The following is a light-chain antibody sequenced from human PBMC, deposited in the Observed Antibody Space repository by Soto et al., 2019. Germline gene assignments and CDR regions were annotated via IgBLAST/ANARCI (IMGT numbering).Light chain of an antibody. CDR2: NTN. CDR1: TGAVTSGYY. Sequence: QAVVTQEPSLTVSPGGTVTLTCASSTGAVTSGYYPNWLQQKPGQAPRTLIYNTNNKHSWTPARFSGSLLGGKAALTLSGVQPEDEADYYCLLYYGGAQVFGGGTKLTVL. V-gene: IGLV7-43*01. CDR3: LLYYGGAQV. J-gene: IGLJ3*02.